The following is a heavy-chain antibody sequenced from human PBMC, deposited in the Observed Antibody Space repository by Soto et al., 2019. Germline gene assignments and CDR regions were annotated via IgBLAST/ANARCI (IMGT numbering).Heavy chain of an antibody. Sequence: QVQLVQSGAEVKKPGASVKVSCKASGYTFTGYYMHWVRQAPGQGLEWMGWINPNSGGTNYAQTLQGGGTMTRDTSISTAYRERSRLRADDTAVYYWARGRGVSGWYDYYYGMDVWGQGTTVTVAS. CDR2: INPNSGGT. CDR1: GYTFTGYY. CDR3: ARGRGVSGWYDYYYGMDV. D-gene: IGHD6-19*01. V-gene: IGHV1-2*02. J-gene: IGHJ6*02.